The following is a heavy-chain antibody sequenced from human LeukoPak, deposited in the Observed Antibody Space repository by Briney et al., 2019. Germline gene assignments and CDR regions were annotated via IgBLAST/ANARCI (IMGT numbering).Heavy chain of an antibody. CDR2: LKHDGSEK. CDR1: GFTFSTYW. D-gene: IGHD2-15*01. Sequence: GGSLRLSCAASGFTFSTYWMSWVRQAPGKGLEWVANLKHDGSEKYYVDSVKGRFTISRDNSKNTLYLQMNSLRAEDTAVYYCAKSGLNRFDYWGQGTLVTVAS. CDR3: AKSGLNRFDY. J-gene: IGHJ4*02. V-gene: IGHV3-7*03.